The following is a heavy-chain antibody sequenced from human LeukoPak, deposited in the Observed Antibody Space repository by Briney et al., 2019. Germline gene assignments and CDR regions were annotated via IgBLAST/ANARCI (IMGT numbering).Heavy chain of an antibody. D-gene: IGHD3-10*01. Sequence: SETLSLTCTVSGVSISSYYWSWIRQPPGKGLEWIGYIYYSGSTNYNPSLKSRVTISVDTSKNQFSLKLSSVTAADTAVYYCARVGAMYYYGSGPHWFDPWGQGTLVTVSS. J-gene: IGHJ5*02. CDR3: ARVGAMYYYGSGPHWFDP. CDR1: GVSISSYY. V-gene: IGHV4-59*01. CDR2: IYYSGST.